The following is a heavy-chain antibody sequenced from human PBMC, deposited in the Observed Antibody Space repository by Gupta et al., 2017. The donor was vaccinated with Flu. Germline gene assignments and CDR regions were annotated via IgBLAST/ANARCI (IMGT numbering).Heavy chain of an antibody. CDR3: ARHFYERNGFFPSIFEF. Sequence: QVQLQESGPRLVRPSETVSLTCTVSGDSISSQTYYWGWIRQSPGKGLEWIGTVSYGGTTYFSPSLKTRVSISADTSKNQFSLRLTFVTAADTAVYYCARHFYERNGFFPSIFEFWSQGTLVTVSS. CDR1: GDSISSQTYY. D-gene: IGHD3-22*01. V-gene: IGHV4-39*01. J-gene: IGHJ4*02. CDR2: VSYGGTT.